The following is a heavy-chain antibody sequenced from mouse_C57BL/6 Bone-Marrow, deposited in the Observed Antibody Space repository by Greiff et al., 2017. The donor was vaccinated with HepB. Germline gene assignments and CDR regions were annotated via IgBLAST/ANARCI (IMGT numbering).Heavy chain of an antibody. CDR1: GYTFTSYW. Sequence: VQLQQPGAELVKPGASVKLSCKASGYTFTSYWMHWVKQRPGQGLEWIGMIHPNSGSTNYNEKFKSKATLTVDKSSSTAYMQLSSLTSEDSAVYYCAREGLGGWFAYWGQGTLVTVSA. D-gene: IGHD4-1*01. J-gene: IGHJ3*01. CDR3: AREGLGGWFAY. CDR2: IHPNSGST. V-gene: IGHV1-64*01.